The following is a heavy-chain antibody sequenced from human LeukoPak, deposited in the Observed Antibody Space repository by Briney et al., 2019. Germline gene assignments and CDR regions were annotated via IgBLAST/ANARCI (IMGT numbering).Heavy chain of an antibody. D-gene: IGHD2-2*02. J-gene: IGHJ5*02. CDR3: ARDYGGIVVVPAAIQGYNWFDP. V-gene: IGHV4-59*12. CDR1: GGSISSYY. Sequence: KASETLSLTCTVSGGSISSYYWSWIRQPPGKGLEWIAYISDIGSINYNPSLKSRVTMSVDTSKNQFSLKLSSVTAADTAVYYCARDYGGIVVVPAAIQGYNWFDPWGQGTLVTVSS. CDR2: ISDIGSI.